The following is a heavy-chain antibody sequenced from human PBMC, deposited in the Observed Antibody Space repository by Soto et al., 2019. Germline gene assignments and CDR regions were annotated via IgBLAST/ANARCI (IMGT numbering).Heavy chain of an antibody. D-gene: IGHD3-3*02. CDR2: IYPGDSET. J-gene: IGHJ3*01. V-gene: IGHV5-51*01. CDR1: GYSFSNYW. Sequence: GESLKISCKGSGYSFSNYWIGWVRQMPVKGLDWMGIIYPGDSETTYSPSFQGQVVISADRATGTAYLQWSTLEASDTAMYYCARQGLAYTTTLGHAFDFWGQGTMVTVSS. CDR3: ARQGLAYTTTLGHAFDF.